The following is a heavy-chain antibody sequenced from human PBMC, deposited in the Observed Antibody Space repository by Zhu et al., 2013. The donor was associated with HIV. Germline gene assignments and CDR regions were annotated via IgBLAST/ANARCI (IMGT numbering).Heavy chain of an antibody. J-gene: IGHJ6*02. CDR1: GYTFTSYG. CDR3: ARDRGVVVTATTYYYYYGMDV. Sequence: QVQLVQSGAEVKKPGASVKVSCKASGYTFTSYGISWVRQAPGQGLEWMGWISAYNGNTNYAQKLQGRVTMTTDTSTSTAYMELRSLRSDDTAVYYCARDRGVVVTATTYYYYYGMDVVGPRDHGHRLL. V-gene: IGHV1-18*01. CDR2: ISAYNGNT. D-gene: IGHD2-21*02.